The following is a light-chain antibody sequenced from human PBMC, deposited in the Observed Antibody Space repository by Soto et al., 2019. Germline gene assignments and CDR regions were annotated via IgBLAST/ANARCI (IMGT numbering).Light chain of an antibody. CDR3: KQYDNLPPIT. V-gene: IGKV1-33*01. J-gene: IGKJ5*01. Sequence: DIQMTQSPSSLSASVGDRVTITCQASQDISNYLNWYQQKPGNAPKLLIYDASTLETGVPSRFRGSGYETEYTVTNSSLQTEDIAKYYWKQYDNLPPITFGQAARLEIK. CDR1: QDISNY. CDR2: DAS.